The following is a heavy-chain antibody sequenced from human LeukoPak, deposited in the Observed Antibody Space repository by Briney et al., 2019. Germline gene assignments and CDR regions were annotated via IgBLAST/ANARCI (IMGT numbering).Heavy chain of an antibody. CDR3: ARVPDSGSAIDH. CDR1: GFTFSSYW. CDR2: INSDGSST. V-gene: IGHV3-74*01. Sequence: PGGSLRLSCAASGFTFSSYWMHWVRQAPGKGLVWVSRINSDGSSTSYADSVKGRFTISRDNAKNTLYLQMNSLRAEDTAVYYCARVPDSGSAIDHWGQGTLVTVSS. J-gene: IGHJ4*02. D-gene: IGHD1-26*01.